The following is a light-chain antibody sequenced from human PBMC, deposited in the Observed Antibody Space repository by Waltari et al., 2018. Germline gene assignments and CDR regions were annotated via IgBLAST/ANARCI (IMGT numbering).Light chain of an antibody. J-gene: IGKJ1*01. CDR1: EGVSRA. CDR2: AAS. V-gene: IGKV3-20*01. Sequence: EIVLTQSPGTLSLSPGERATLSCRASEGVSRALAWYQQKPGQAPRLLIYAASTRATGVPDRFSGSVSGTDFSLTISRLDPEDFAVYYCQHYVNVPVTFGQGTKVEI. CDR3: QHYVNVPVT.